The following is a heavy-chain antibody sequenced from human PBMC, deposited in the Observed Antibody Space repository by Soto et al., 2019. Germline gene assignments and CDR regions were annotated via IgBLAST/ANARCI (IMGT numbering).Heavy chain of an antibody. Sequence: GGSLRLSCAASGFTFTNYNMNWVRQAPGKGLEWVSFISSSSSDIYYADSVKGRFTISIDNAKNSLYLQMNSLRAEDTAIYYCARDNGRGSSTSYYFDYWGQGTLVTVSS. V-gene: IGHV3-21*01. D-gene: IGHD2-8*01. CDR1: GFTFTNYN. CDR3: ARDNGRGSSTSYYFDY. J-gene: IGHJ4*02. CDR2: ISSSSSDI.